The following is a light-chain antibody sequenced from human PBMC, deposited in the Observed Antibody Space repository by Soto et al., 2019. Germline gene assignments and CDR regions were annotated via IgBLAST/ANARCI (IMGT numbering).Light chain of an antibody. CDR2: GAS. CDR1: QGIANF. J-gene: IGKJ3*01. CDR3: QQLNSFPIP. V-gene: IGKV1-9*01. Sequence: IQLTQSPSSLSASVGDRVTISCRASQGIANFLAWYQQKPGKAPKLLIYGASTLQSGVPSRFSGSGSGTDFTLTIRSLQPEDFATNYCQQLNSFPIPFGPGTKVAIK.